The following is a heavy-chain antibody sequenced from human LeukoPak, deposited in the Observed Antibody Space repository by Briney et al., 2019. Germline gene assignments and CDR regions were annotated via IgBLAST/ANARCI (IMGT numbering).Heavy chain of an antibody. D-gene: IGHD6-13*01. Sequence: GGSLRLSCAASGFTFSSHWMHWVRQAPGKGLVWVSRINSDGSSTNYADSVKGRFTISRDNAKNTLYLQVSSLRGEDTAVYYCARVHYSSSWFIDCWGQGTLVTVSS. CDR1: GFTFSSHW. V-gene: IGHV3-74*01. CDR2: INSDGSST. CDR3: ARVHYSSSWFIDC. J-gene: IGHJ4*02.